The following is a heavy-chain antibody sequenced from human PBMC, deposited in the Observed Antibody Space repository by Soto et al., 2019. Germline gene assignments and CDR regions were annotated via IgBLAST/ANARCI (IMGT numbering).Heavy chain of an antibody. J-gene: IGHJ4*02. Sequence: PGGSLRLSCAASGFTFSSYAMSWVRQAPGKGLEWVSAISGSGGSTYYADSVKGRFTISRDNSKNTLYLQMNSLRAEDTAVYYFLKDGVVAARPFAYWGQGTXVTVSS. CDR2: ISGSGGST. CDR3: LKDGVVAARPFAY. CDR1: GFTFSSYA. D-gene: IGHD2-15*01. V-gene: IGHV3-23*01.